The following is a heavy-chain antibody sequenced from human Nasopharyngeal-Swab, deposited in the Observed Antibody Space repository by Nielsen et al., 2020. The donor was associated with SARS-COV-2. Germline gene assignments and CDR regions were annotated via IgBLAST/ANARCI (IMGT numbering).Heavy chain of an antibody. D-gene: IGHD3-3*01. J-gene: IGHJ6*03. CDR1: GFTFNNYG. CDR3: AKRGTIFHFSGYYMDV. V-gene: IGHV3-30*18. Sequence: GESLKISCAASGFTFNNYGMHWVRQAPGKGLEWVALISYDGSIKYYADSVKGRFTIPRDYSKSTLHLQMSSLRVEDTAVYYCAKRGTIFHFSGYYMDVWGKGTTVTVSS. CDR2: ISYDGSIK.